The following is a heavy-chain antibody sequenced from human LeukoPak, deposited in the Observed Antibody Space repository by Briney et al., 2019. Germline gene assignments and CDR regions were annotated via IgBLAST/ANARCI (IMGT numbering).Heavy chain of an antibody. D-gene: IGHD6-19*01. CDR3: ARSDQWLGLNDC. Sequence: SEALSHTCTVSGGSISSSKYYWGWIRQPPGKGLEWIGCIYYTGSTYYNPSLKTRVTISVETSKNQFCLKLRSVTPADTAGYYCARSDQWLGLNDCWGQGTLVTVSS. V-gene: IGHV4-39*07. CDR1: GGSISSSKYY. CDR2: IYYTGST. J-gene: IGHJ4*02.